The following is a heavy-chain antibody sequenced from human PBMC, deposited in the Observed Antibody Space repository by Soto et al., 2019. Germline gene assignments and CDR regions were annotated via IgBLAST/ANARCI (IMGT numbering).Heavy chain of an antibody. Sequence: GGSLRLSCAASGFTFSSYSMNWVRQAPGKGLEWVSSISSSSSYIYYADSAKGRFTISRDNAKNSLYLQMNSLRAEDTAVYYCARRRKGGHCSSTSCYGSGMDVWGQGTTVTV. CDR1: GFTFSSYS. CDR2: ISSSSSYI. J-gene: IGHJ6*02. V-gene: IGHV3-21*01. D-gene: IGHD2-2*01. CDR3: ARRRKGGHCSSTSCYGSGMDV.